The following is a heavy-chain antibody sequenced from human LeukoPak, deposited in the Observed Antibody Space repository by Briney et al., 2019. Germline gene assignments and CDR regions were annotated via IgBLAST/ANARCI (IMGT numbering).Heavy chain of an antibody. D-gene: IGHD6-6*01. CDR2: ISPDGSST. V-gene: IGHV3-74*01. Sequence: PGGSLRLSCAASGFTFSNYWMHWVRQGPGKGLVWASRISPDGSSTTYADSVKGRFIISRDNAQNTVYLQMSSLRLEDTAVYYCAREYSSSSGRAFDYWGQGTLVTASS. CDR1: GFTFSNYW. CDR3: AREYSSSSGRAFDY. J-gene: IGHJ4*02.